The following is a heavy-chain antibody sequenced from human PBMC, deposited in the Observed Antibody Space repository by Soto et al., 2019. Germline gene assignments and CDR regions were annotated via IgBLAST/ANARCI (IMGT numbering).Heavy chain of an antibody. V-gene: IGHV5-51*01. D-gene: IGHD6-25*01. J-gene: IGHJ3*02. CDR1: GYTFTAYW. CDR2: IYPGDSDT. Sequence: GESLKISCKGSGYTFTAYWIGWMRQMPGKGLEWMGIIYPGDSDTRYSPSFQGQVTISADKSISTAYLQWSSLKASDTAMFYCARGGYSGNSKDPFYIWGPGTMVTVSS. CDR3: ARGGYSGNSKDPFYI.